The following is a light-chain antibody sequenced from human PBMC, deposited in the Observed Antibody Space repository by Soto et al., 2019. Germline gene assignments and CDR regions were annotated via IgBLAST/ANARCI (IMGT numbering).Light chain of an antibody. CDR2: DVN. J-gene: IGLJ3*02. CDR3: CSFTTSTTLV. CDR1: TSDIGAYNY. Sequence: QSALTQPASVSGSPGQSITISCTGTTSDIGAYNYVSWYQQHPDKAPKLMIFDVNSRPSGVSNRFSGSKSGNTASLTISGLQPEDEADYYCCSFTTSTTLVFGGGTKLTVL. V-gene: IGLV2-14*01.